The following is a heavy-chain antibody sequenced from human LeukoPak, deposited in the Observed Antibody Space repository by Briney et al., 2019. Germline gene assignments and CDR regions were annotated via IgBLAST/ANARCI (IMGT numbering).Heavy chain of an antibody. V-gene: IGHV4-59*08. CDR1: GGSISSYY. Sequence: SETLSLTCTDSGGSISSYYWSWIRQPPGKGLEWIGHISDSGSTNYNPSLKSRVTISVDTSKNQVSLKLSSVTAADTAVYYCARGRSRSYYNFDYWGQGTQVTVSS. CDR3: ARGRSRSYYNFDY. CDR2: ISDSGST. J-gene: IGHJ4*02. D-gene: IGHD1-26*01.